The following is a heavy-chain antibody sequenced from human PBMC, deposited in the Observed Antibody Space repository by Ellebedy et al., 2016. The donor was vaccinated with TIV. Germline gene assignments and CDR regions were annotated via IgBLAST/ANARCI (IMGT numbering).Heavy chain of an antibody. D-gene: IGHD3-16*01. J-gene: IGHJ6*02. CDR1: GDSVSTDIG. V-gene: IGHV6-1*01. Sequence: SQTLSLTCVISGDSVSTDIGWNWIRQSPSRGLEWLGRTYYRSKWNHDYAVSLKSRITINPDTSKNLFSLHLNSVIPDDTDGYDCARGWFGSGMGVWGQGTTVTVSS. CDR2: TYYRSKWNH. CDR3: ARGWFGSGMGV.